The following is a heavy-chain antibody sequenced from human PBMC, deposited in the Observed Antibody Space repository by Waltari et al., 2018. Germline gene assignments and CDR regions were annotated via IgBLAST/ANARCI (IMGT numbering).Heavy chain of an antibody. D-gene: IGHD6-19*01. CDR1: GYTFTGYY. V-gene: IGHV1-2*06. J-gene: IGHJ4*02. CDR3: ARFHSSGWYYFDY. CDR2: FNPNTGGT. Sequence: QVQLVQSGAEVKKPGASVKVSCQASGYTFTGYYIQWVRQAPGQGREWMGRFNPNTGGTNYAWNFPGRVTMTRATSISTAYMELSRLTSDDTAVYYCARFHSSGWYYFDYWGQGTLVTVSS.